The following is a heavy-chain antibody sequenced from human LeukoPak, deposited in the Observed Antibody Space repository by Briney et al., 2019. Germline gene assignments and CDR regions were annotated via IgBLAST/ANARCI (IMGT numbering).Heavy chain of an antibody. Sequence: GGSLRLPCAASGFTFSSYALTWAPQPPGRGLEGFSAISGSGGSTHYADSVKGRFTISRDNSKNTLYLQMNSLRAEDTAVYYCAKDLSSTSLLSWFDPWGQETLVTVSS. CDR3: AKDLSSTSLLSWFDP. CDR1: GFTFSSYA. D-gene: IGHD2-2*01. J-gene: IGHJ5*02. CDR2: ISGSGGST. V-gene: IGHV3-23*01.